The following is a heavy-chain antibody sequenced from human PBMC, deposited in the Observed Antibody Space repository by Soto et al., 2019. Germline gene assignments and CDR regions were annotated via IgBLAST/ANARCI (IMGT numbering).Heavy chain of an antibody. D-gene: IGHD5-18*01. CDR2: ISGGTSTI. CDR1: GFTFSDYY. CDR3: VRHGSVDTTNWFDP. Sequence: GSLRLSCAASGFTFSDYYMSWIRQAPGKGLEWISYISGGTSTIYYADSVKGRFTISRDNAKNSLYLQMNSLRAEDTAVYYCVRHGSVDTTNWFDPWGQGILVTVSS. J-gene: IGHJ5*02. V-gene: IGHV3-11*01.